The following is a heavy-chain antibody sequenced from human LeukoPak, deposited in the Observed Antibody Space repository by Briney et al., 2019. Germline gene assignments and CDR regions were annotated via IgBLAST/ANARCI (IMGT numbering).Heavy chain of an antibody. CDR1: GGSISSYY. CDR2: IYYSGST. V-gene: IGHV4-59*01. J-gene: IGHJ4*02. Sequence: SETLSLTCAVSGGSISSYYWSWIRQPPGEGLEWIGYIYYSGSTNYNPSLKSRVTISVDTSKNQFSLKLSSVTAADTAVYYCARVDGYCSSTSCYVGFDYWGQGTLVTVSS. CDR3: ARVDGYCSSTSCYVGFDY. D-gene: IGHD2-2*01.